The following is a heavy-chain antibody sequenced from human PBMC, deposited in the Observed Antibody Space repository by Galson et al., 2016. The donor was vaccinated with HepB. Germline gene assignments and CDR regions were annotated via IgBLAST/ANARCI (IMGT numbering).Heavy chain of an antibody. V-gene: IGHV4-59*01. CDR3: ARDPVLTAMFDS. D-gene: IGHD5-18*01. CDR2: MHHTGST. Sequence: SETLSLTCTVSGGTIRSYYWTWIRQPPGKGLEWIGYMHHTGSTNHNPSLKSRVTISMDTSKNQLSLKLSSVTAADTAVYYCARDPVLTAMFDSWGQGTLVTVSS. J-gene: IGHJ4*02. CDR1: GGTIRSYY.